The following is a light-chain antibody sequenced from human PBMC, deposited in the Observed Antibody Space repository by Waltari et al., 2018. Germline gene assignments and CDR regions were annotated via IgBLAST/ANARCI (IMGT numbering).Light chain of an antibody. J-gene: IGLJ1*01. V-gene: IGLV2-14*03. Sequence: QSALTQPASVSGSPGQSITISSTGTRSDVGGYNAVSWYQQHPGKAPKLMIYDVVSRPSGVPNRFSGSKSGNTAPLVISGLQADDEADYYCSSYTSSISYVFGTGTKVTVL. CDR3: SSYTSSISYV. CDR1: RSDVGGYNA. CDR2: DVV.